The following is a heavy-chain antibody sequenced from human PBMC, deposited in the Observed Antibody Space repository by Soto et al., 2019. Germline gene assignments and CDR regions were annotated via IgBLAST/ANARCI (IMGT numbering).Heavy chain of an antibody. Sequence: QVQLVQSGAEVKKPGASVKVSCKASGYTFTSYYMHWVRQAPGQGLEWMGIINPSGGTTGYAQNFQCRVTMTRDTSTSTVYMELSSLRSEDTAVYYCARVAQYERSAYSVNPFDYWGQGTLVTVSS. V-gene: IGHV1-46*01. J-gene: IGHJ4*02. CDR2: INPSGGTT. CDR3: ARVAQYERSAYSVNPFDY. D-gene: IGHD3-22*01. CDR1: GYTFTSYY.